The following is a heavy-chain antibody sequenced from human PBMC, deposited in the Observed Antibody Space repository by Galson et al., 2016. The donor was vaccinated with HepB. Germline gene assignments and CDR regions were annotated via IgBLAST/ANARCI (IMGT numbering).Heavy chain of an antibody. CDR2: FDPDDGET. V-gene: IGHV1-24*01. CDR1: GYTLSELS. CDR3: TVRRGRYYGVWYFDL. D-gene: IGHD3-3*01. J-gene: IGHJ2*01. Sequence: SVKVSCKVSGYTLSELSIHWVRQAPGKGLEWMAGFDPDDGETRYAQKFQGRLTMTEDTSTDTVYMDLRSLRSEDTAVYYCTVRRGRYYGVWYFDLWGRGTLVTVSS.